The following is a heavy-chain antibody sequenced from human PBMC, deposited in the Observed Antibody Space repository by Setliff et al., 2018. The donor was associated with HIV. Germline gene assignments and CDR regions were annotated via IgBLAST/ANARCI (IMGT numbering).Heavy chain of an antibody. J-gene: IGHJ3*02. Sequence: PSETLSLTCAVYGGSFSGYYWSWIRQPPGKGLEWIGEINHSGSTNYNPSLKSRVTISVDTSKNQFSLKLSSVTAADTAVYYCARDSGQSFPTAFDIWGQGTMLTVSS. V-gene: IGHV4-34*01. D-gene: IGHD1-26*01. CDR2: INHSGST. CDR1: GGSFSGYY. CDR3: ARDSGQSFPTAFDI.